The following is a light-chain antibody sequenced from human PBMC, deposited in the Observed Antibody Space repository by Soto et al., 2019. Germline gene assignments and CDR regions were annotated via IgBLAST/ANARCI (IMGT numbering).Light chain of an antibody. CDR3: QQYGGSPIT. J-gene: IGKJ5*01. Sequence: VLSKSPGTLSLSPGDRATLSCWASQSVTIKLAWYQQKPGQAPRLLISGASNRATGIPDRFSGSGSGTDFTLTISRLEPDDFALYFCQQYGGSPITFGLGTRLEIK. CDR1: QSVTIK. CDR2: GAS. V-gene: IGKV3-20*01.